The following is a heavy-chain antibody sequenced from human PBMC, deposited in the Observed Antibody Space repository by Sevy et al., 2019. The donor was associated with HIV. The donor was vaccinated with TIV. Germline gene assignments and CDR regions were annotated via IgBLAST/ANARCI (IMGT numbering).Heavy chain of an antibody. CDR2: ISYDGSSK. D-gene: IGHD1-26*01. J-gene: IGHJ4*02. CDR3: VKGGVTWELLDY. Sequence: GGSLRLSCAAYGFIFSSYGMHWVRQAPGKGLEWVTIISYDGSSKYYADSVKGRFTISRDNSENILYLQMNSLRTDDTAVYYCVKGGVTWELLDYWGQGTLVTVSS. V-gene: IGHV3-30*18. CDR1: GFIFSSYG.